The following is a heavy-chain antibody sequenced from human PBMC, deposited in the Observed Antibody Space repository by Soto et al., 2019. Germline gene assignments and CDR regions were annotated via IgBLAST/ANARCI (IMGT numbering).Heavy chain of an antibody. D-gene: IGHD3-16*01. J-gene: IGHJ4*02. CDR2: INEDGSEK. V-gene: IGHV3-7*03. CDR3: ARTGWPQSSYYFDY. Sequence: GGSLRLSCAASGFRFSLFWMSWVRQTPGKGLEWVANINEDGSEKFFADSVKGRFTISRDNAKNSLSLQMNSLTADDAAVYYCARTGWPQSSYYFDYWGQGTLVTVSS. CDR1: GFRFSLFW.